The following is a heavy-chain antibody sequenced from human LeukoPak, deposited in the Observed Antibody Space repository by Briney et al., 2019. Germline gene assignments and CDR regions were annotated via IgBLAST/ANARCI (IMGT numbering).Heavy chain of an antibody. CDR3: ARQKQSHGNFDY. J-gene: IGHJ4*02. V-gene: IGHV3-13*01. CDR1: GFTVSSYA. D-gene: IGHD1-26*01. Sequence: GGSLRLSCAASGFTVSSYAMHWVRHPIGKGLEWVSALGIAGDTFYPGSVKGRFTISRENAKNSLYLQMNSLRAEDTAMYYCARQKQSHGNFDYWGQGTLVTVYS. CDR2: LGIAGDT.